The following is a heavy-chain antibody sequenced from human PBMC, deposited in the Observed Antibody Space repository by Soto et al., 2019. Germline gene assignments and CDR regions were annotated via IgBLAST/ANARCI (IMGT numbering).Heavy chain of an antibody. CDR2: IVVGSGNT. CDR3: ARRYCISTSCYDEYYYYGMDV. J-gene: IGHJ6*02. CDR1: GFTFTSSA. V-gene: IGHV1-58*01. D-gene: IGHD2-2*01. Sequence: SVKVSCKASGFTFTSSAVQWVRQARGQRLEWIGWIVVGSGNTGYAQKFQGRVTMTRNTSISTAYMELSSLRSEDTAVYYCARRYCISTSCYDEYYYYGMDVWGQGTTVTVSS.